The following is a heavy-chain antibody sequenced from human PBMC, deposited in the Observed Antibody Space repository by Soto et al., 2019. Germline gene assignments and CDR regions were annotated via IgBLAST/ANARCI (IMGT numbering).Heavy chain of an antibody. D-gene: IGHD5-12*01. CDR1: GFTFSSYG. J-gene: IGHJ4*02. V-gene: IGHV3-30*18. CDR2: ISYDGSNK. CDR3: AKGNPWPLDY. Sequence: QVQLVESGGGVVQPGRSLRLSCAASGFTFSSYGMHWVRQAPGKGLEWVAVISYDGSNKYYADSVKGRFTISRDNSKNALYLQMNSLRAEDSAVYYCAKGNPWPLDYSGQGTLVTVSS.